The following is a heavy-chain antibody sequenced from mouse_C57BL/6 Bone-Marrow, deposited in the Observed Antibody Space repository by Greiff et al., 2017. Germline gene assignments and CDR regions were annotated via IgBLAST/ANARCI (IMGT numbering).Heavy chain of an antibody. V-gene: IGHV5-17*01. CDR3: ASPGSSYGGPARFAY. Sequence: EVQLVESGGGLVKPGGSLKLSCAASGFTFSDYGMHWVRQAPEKGLEWVAYISSGSSTIYYANTVKGRFTISRDNAKNTLFLQMTSLRSEDTAMYYWASPGSSYGGPARFAYWGQGTLVTVSA. CDR2: ISSGSSTI. J-gene: IGHJ3*01. CDR1: GFTFSDYG. D-gene: IGHD1-1*01.